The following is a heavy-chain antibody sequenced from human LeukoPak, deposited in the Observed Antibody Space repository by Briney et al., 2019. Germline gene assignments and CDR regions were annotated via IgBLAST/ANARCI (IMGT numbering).Heavy chain of an antibody. CDR3: ARDDTAVDGTELDY. V-gene: IGHV3-9*01. D-gene: IGHD6-19*01. CDR1: GFTFDDYA. CDR2: ISWNSGSI. J-gene: IGHJ4*02. Sequence: GGSLRLSCAASGFTFDDYAMHWVRQAPGKGLEWVPGISWNSGSIGYEDSVKGRFTISRDNAKNSLYLQMNSLRAEDTAVYYCARDDTAVDGTELDYWGQGTLVTVSS.